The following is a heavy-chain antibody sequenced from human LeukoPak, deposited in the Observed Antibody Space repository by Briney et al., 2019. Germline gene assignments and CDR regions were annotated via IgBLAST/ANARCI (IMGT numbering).Heavy chain of an antibody. Sequence: GGSLRLSCAASGFTFSSYGMHWVRQAPGKGLEWVAFIRYGGSNKYYADSVKGRFTISRDDAKNSLYLQMNSLRAEDTAVYYCAKAGGEIVQYSPGYFDHWGQGTLVTVSS. CDR3: AKAGGEIVQYSPGYFDH. V-gene: IGHV3-30*02. D-gene: IGHD3-9*01. CDR1: GFTFSSYG. CDR2: IRYGGSNK. J-gene: IGHJ4*02.